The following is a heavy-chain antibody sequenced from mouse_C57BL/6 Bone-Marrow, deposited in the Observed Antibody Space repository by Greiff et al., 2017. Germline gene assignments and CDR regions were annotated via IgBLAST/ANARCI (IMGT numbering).Heavy chain of an antibody. CDR3: ASPNYGSSSFAY. CDR1: GFTFSSYG. D-gene: IGHD1-1*01. V-gene: IGHV5-6*02. Sequence: EVKLVESGGDLVKPGGSLKLSCAASGFTFSSYGMSWVRQTPDKRLAWVATISSGGSYTYYPDSVKGRFTISRDNAKNTLYLQMSSLKSEDTAMYYCASPNYGSSSFAYWGQGTLVTVSA. J-gene: IGHJ3*01. CDR2: ISSGGSYT.